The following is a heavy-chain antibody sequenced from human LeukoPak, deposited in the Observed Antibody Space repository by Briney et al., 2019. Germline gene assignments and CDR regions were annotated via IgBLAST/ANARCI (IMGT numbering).Heavy chain of an antibody. CDR3: AKDKGGYSSGWYEDC. J-gene: IGHJ4*02. CDR1: GFTFSSYA. CDR2: ISGSGGST. Sequence: GGSLRLSCAASGFTFSSYAMSWVRQAPGKGLEWVSAISGSGGSTYYADSVKGRFTISRDNSKNTLYLQMNSLRAEDTAVYYCAKDKGGYSSGWYEDCWGQGTLVTVSS. D-gene: IGHD6-19*01. V-gene: IGHV3-23*01.